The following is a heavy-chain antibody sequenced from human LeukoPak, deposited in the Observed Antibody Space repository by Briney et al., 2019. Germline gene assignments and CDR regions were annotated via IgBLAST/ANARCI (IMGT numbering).Heavy chain of an antibody. Sequence: GGSLRLSCAASGFTFSSYSMNWVRQAPGKGLECVANIKQDGTEKYYLDSVKGRFTISRDNAKNSLYLQMNSLRAEDTAVYYCASFYYYGSGSFDYWGQGTLVTVSS. CDR1: GFTFSSYS. CDR2: IKQDGTEK. V-gene: IGHV3-7*03. CDR3: ASFYYYGSGSFDY. J-gene: IGHJ4*02. D-gene: IGHD3-10*01.